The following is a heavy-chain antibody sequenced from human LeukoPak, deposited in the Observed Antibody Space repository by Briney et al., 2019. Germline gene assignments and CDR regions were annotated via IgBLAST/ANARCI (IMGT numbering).Heavy chain of an antibody. Sequence: GASVKVSCKASGYTFTSYDINWVRQATGQGLEWMGWMNPNSGNTGYAQKFQGRVTITRNTSISTAYMELSSLRSEDTAVYYCARGYDFWSPGYYYYYYGMDVWGQGTTVTVSS. CDR2: MNPNSGNT. CDR3: ARGYDFWSPGYYYYYYGMDV. D-gene: IGHD3-3*01. V-gene: IGHV1-8*01. CDR1: GYTFTSYD. J-gene: IGHJ6*02.